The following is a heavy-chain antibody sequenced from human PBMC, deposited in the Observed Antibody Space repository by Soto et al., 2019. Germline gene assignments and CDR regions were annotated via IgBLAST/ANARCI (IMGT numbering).Heavy chain of an antibody. J-gene: IGHJ4*02. CDR1: GYTFTSYD. D-gene: IGHD6-13*01. Sequence: QVQLVQSGAEVKKPGASVKVSCKASGYTFTSYDINWVRQATGQGLEWMGWMNPNSGNTGYAQKFEGRVTMTRKTSISTAYMELSSLRSEDTAVYYCARGPQQRHTQLGGYWGQGTLVTVSS. CDR2: MNPNSGNT. CDR3: ARGPQQRHTQLGGY. V-gene: IGHV1-8*01.